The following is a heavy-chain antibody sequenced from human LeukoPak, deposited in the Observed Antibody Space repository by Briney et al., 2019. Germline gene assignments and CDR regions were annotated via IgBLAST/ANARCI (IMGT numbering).Heavy chain of an antibody. D-gene: IGHD6-13*01. J-gene: IGHJ4*02. Sequence: VASVKVSCKASGGTFSSYAISWVRQAPGQGLEWMGRIIPILGIANYAQKLQGRVTMTTDTSTSTAYMELRSLRSDDTAVYYCARDYSSSWYRYFDYWGQGTLVTVSS. CDR2: IIPILGIA. CDR3: ARDYSSSWYRYFDY. V-gene: IGHV1-69*04. CDR1: GGTFSSYA.